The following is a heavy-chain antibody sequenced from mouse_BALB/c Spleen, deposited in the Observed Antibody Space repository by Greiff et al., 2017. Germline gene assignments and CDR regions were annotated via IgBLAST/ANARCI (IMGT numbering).Heavy chain of an antibody. CDR2: ISYSGST. Sequence: DVKLQESGPGLVKPSQSLSLTCTVTGYSITSDYAWNWIRQFPGNKLEWMGYISYSGSTSYNPSLKSRISITRDTSKNQFFLQLNSVTTEDTATYYCARNDYDVGFAYWGQGTLVTVSA. CDR1: GYSITSDYA. CDR3: ARNDYDVGFAY. V-gene: IGHV3-2*02. J-gene: IGHJ3*01. D-gene: IGHD2-4*01.